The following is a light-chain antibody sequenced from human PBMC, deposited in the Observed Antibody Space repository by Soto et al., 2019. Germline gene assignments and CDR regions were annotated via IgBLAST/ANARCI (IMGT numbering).Light chain of an antibody. CDR2: GAS. V-gene: IGKV3-20*01. Sequence: EIVLTQSPGTLSLSPGERATLSCRASQSVTNNYLAWYQQKPGQAPRLLIYGASSRATGIPDRFSGSGSGTDFTLTISRLEAEDFAVYYCQQSSSSPITFGQGTRLEIK. CDR3: QQSSSSPIT. J-gene: IGKJ5*01. CDR1: QSVTNNY.